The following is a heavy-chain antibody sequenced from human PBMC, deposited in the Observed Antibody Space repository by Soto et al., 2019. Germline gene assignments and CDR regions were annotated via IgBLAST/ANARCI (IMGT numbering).Heavy chain of an antibody. Sequence: QVQLVQSGAEVTKAGASVKVSCKASGYLFTSSYVHWVRQAPGQGLEWIGWINSNSGATNCTQKFQARVTMTRDTSITTAYIEIDKLTSDDTAIYYCARGRPNVVTAWLDPWGQGTLVTVSS. V-gene: IGHV1-2*02. CDR1: GYLFTSSY. D-gene: IGHD3-22*01. J-gene: IGHJ5*02. CDR2: INSNSGAT. CDR3: ARGRPNVVTAWLDP.